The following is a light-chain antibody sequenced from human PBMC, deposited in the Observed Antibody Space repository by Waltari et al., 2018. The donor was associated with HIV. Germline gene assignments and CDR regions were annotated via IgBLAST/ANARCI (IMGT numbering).Light chain of an antibody. V-gene: IGKV2-24*01. CDR3: MQTTQFPLT. Sequence: DIVMTQTPLSSPVTLGQPASISCRSSQSLVRSDGDSYLSWLHQRPGQPPRVLIYKTSNRFSGVPDRFSGSVAGTDFTLTISRVEAEDVGIYYCMQTTQFPLTFGGGTKVEIK. CDR1: QSLVRSDGDSY. CDR2: KTS. J-gene: IGKJ4*01.